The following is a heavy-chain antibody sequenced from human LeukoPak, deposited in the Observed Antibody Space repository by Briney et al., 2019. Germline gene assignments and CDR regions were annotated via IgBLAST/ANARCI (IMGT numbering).Heavy chain of an antibody. V-gene: IGHV4-34*01. CDR1: GGSFSGYY. CDR2: INHSGST. J-gene: IGHJ6*03. D-gene: IGHD3-22*01. Sequence: SETLSLTCAVYGGSFSGYYWSWIRQPSGKGLEWIGEINHSGSTNYNPSLKSRVTISVDTSKNQFSLKLSSVTAADTAVYYCARGRLIYYYYYMDVWGKGTTVTVSS. CDR3: ARGRLIYYYYYMDV.